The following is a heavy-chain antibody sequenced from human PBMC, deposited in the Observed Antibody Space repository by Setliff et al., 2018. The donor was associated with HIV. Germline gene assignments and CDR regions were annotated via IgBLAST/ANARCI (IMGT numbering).Heavy chain of an antibody. Sequence: GGSLRLSCTTSGFPFGDYPVTWVRQAPGKGLEWVAVISYDGSNKYYADSLKGRFTISRDNSKNTLYLQMNSLRAEDTAVYYCARGHSGSYFPYFDYWGQGTLVTVSS. CDR2: ISYDGSNK. CDR3: ARGHSGSYFPYFDY. J-gene: IGHJ4*02. D-gene: IGHD1-26*01. V-gene: IGHV3-30*04. CDR1: GFPFGDYP.